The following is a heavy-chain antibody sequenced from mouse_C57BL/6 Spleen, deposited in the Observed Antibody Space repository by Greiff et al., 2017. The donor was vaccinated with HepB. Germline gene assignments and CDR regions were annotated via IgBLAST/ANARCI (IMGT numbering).Heavy chain of an antibody. Sequence: QVQLKESGPELVKPGASVKLSCKASGYTFTSYDINWVKQRPGQGLEWIGWIYPRDGSTKYNEQFKGKATLTVDTSSRTAYMELHSMTSEDSAVYFCARADITTVVAPYAMDYWGQGTSVTVSS. V-gene: IGHV1-85*01. CDR1: GYTFTSYD. CDR3: ARADITTVVAPYAMDY. J-gene: IGHJ4*01. CDR2: IYPRDGST. D-gene: IGHD1-1*01.